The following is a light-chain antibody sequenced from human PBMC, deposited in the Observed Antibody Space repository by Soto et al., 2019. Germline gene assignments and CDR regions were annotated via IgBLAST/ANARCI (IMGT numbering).Light chain of an antibody. V-gene: IGKV1-5*03. J-gene: IGKJ2*01. CDR1: QSVSDW. Sequence: DIQMTQSLSTLSASVGDRVTLTCRASQSVSDWLAWYQQKPGKAPKLLIYKASNLESGVPSRFSGSESGTEFTLIISSLQPDDSATYYCQQYNTFSPYTFGQGTKLEIK. CDR3: QQYNTFSPYT. CDR2: KAS.